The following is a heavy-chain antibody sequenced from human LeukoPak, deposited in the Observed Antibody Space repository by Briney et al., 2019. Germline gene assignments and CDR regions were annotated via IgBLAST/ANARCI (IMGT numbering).Heavy chain of an antibody. J-gene: IGHJ3*02. CDR3: ARETYGRDAFDI. CDR1: GYTFTGYY. D-gene: IGHD4-17*01. V-gene: IGHV1-46*01. Sequence: ASVKVSCKASGYTFTGYYMHWVRQAPGQGLEWMGIINPSGGSTSYAQKFQGRITMTRDTSTSTVYMELSSLRSEDTAVYYCARETYGRDAFDIWGQGTMVTVSS. CDR2: INPSGGST.